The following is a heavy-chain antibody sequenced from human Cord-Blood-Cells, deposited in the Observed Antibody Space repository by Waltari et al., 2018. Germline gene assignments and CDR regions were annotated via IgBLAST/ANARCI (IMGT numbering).Heavy chain of an antibody. D-gene: IGHD6-6*01. V-gene: IGHV4-34*01. CDR3: ARSSSIAARGWDY. CDR1: GWSFSGYY. CDR2: INHSGST. Sequence: QVQLQQWGAGLLTPSETLSLTCAVYGWSFSGYYWSWIRQPPGKGLEWIGEINHSGSTNYNPSLKSRVTISVDTSKNQFSLKLSSVPAADTAVYYCARSSSIAARGWDYWGQGTLVTVSS. J-gene: IGHJ4*02.